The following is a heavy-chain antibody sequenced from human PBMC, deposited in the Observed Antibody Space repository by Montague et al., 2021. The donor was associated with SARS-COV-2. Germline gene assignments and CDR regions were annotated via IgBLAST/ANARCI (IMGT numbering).Heavy chain of an antibody. V-gene: IGHV4-39*02. D-gene: IGHD3-10*01. J-gene: IGHJ5*02. CDR1: AGSISTNSYY. CDR2: ISYSGST. Sequence: SETLSLTCTVSAGSISTNSYYWAWIRQPPGKGLEWIGSISYSGSTYFSPSLESRLTMSVDTSKSHLSLKLSSVTAADTAVYYCARLWDFYGSGSYKNSWFDPWGQGTRVTVSS. CDR3: ARLWDFYGSGSYKNSWFDP.